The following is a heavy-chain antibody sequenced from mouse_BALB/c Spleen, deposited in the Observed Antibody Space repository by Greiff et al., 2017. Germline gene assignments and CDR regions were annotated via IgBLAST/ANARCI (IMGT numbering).Heavy chain of an antibody. CDR2: ISSGGSYT. CDR1: GFTFSSYG. Sequence: EVMLVESGGDLVKPGGSLKLSCAASGFTFSSYGMSWVRQTPDKRLEWVATISSGGSYTYYPDSVKGRFTISRDNAKNTLYLQMSSLKSEDTAMYYCARQKTGTGTGDYFDYWGQGTTLTVSS. J-gene: IGHJ2*01. CDR3: ARQKTGTGTGDYFDY. V-gene: IGHV5-6*01. D-gene: IGHD4-1*01.